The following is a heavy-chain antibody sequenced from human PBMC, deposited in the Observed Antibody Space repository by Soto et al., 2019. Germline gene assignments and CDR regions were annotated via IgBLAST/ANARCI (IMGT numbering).Heavy chain of an antibody. D-gene: IGHD1-20*01. V-gene: IGHV4-59*01. CDR2: IYYTGST. J-gene: IGHJ2*01. CDR3: ANFIWYFDL. CDR1: GGSISSYY. Sequence: QVQLQESGPGLVKPSETLSLTCTVSGGSISSYYWSWIRQPPGQGLEWIGYIYYTGSTNYNPSLKSRVTISVDTSKNQFSLQLSSVTAADTAVYSCANFIWYFDLWGRGTLVTVSS.